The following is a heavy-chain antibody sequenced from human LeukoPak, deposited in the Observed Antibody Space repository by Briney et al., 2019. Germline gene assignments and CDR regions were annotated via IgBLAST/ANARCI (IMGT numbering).Heavy chain of an antibody. Sequence: SETLSLTCTISGGSISDYYWSWIRRPPGKGLEWIGYIYYSGSTNYNPSLKSRVTISMDTSKNQFSLKLSSVTAADTAVYYCARDGDSSSYAFDIWGQGTMVTVSS. CDR1: GGSISDYY. CDR2: IYYSGST. J-gene: IGHJ3*02. D-gene: IGHD6-6*01. V-gene: IGHV4-59*01. CDR3: ARDGDSSSYAFDI.